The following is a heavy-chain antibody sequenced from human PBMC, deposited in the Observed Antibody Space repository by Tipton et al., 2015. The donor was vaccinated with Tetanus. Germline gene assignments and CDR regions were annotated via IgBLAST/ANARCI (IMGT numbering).Heavy chain of an antibody. CDR3: ARGRAVAGHYYYYYGMDV. Sequence: QVQLVQSGAEVKKPGASVKVSCKASGYTFTSYDINWVRQATGQGLEWMGWMNPNSGNTGYAQKFQGRVTMTRNTSISTAYMELSSLRSEDTAVYYCARGRAVAGHYYYYYGMDVWGQGTTVTVSS. V-gene: IGHV1-8*01. J-gene: IGHJ6*02. CDR1: GYTFTSYD. D-gene: IGHD6-19*01. CDR2: MNPNSGNT.